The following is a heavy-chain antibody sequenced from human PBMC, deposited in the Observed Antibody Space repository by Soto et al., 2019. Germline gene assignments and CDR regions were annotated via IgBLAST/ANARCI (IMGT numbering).Heavy chain of an antibody. CDR1: GGSISSYY. CDR2: IYYSGST. V-gene: IGHV4-59*01. CDR3: ARGMGNYDY. J-gene: IGHJ4*02. Sequence: QVQLQESGPGLVKPSETLSLTCTVSGGSISSYYWSWIRQPPGKGLEWIGYIYYSGSTNYNPSLTSRVTISVDTSKNQFSLKLSSVTAADTAVYYCARGMGNYDYWGQGTLVTVSS. D-gene: IGHD1-26*01.